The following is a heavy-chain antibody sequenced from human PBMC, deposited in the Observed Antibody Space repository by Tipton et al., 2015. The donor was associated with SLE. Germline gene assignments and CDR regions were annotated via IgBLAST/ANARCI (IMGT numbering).Heavy chain of an antibody. D-gene: IGHD3-10*02. CDR3: ARGRDVSPLMDS. J-gene: IGHJ4*02. CDR1: GYIFTNYD. Sequence: QLVQSGAEVKKPGASVKVSCKASGYIFTNYDIHWVRQATGQGLEWMGWMNPQNGNAGQTRKSQGRVTMTRDPSVSTAYMELSSLTSDDTAVYYCARGRDVSPLMDSWGQGTLVTV. CDR2: MNPQNGNA. V-gene: IGHV1-8*02.